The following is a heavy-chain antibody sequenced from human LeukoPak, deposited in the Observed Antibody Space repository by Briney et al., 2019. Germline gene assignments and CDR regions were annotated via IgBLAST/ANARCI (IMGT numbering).Heavy chain of an antibody. D-gene: IGHD3-22*01. CDR2: IYSGGST. J-gene: IGHJ4*02. CDR1: GFTVSSNY. V-gene: IGHV3-66*01. Sequence: PGGSLRLSCAASGFTVSSNYMSWVRQAPGKGLEWVSVIYSGGSTYYADSVKGRFTISRDNSKNTLYLQMNSLRAEDTAVYYCARDPYYYYDSSGYYYDYWGQGTLVTVSS. CDR3: ARDPYYYYDSSGYYYDY.